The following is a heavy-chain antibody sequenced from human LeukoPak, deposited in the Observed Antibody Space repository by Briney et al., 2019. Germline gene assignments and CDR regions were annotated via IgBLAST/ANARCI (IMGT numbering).Heavy chain of an antibody. V-gene: IGHV3-7*05. CDR2: IKQDGSEK. J-gene: IGHJ6*02. CDR1: GFTFSTYW. CDR3: AKAPSGWYYYYGMDV. Sequence: GGSLRLSCAASGFTFSTYWMTWVRQAPGKGLEWVANIKQDGSEKYYVDSMKGRISISRDNAKKSLYLQMNSLRAEDTAVYYCAKAPSGWYYYYGMDVWGQGTTVTVSS. D-gene: IGHD6-19*01.